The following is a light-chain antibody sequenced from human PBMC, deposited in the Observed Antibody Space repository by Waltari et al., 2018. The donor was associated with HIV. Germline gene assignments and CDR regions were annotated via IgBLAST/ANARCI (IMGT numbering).Light chain of an antibody. Sequence: DIQMTQSPPALSASVGDRVTITCRASQTISGWLVWYQQKPGKAPKLLIYQASTLDTGVPSRFSGSRSGTEFTITISSLQPDDFATYYCQQYKSYPYTFGQGTKLEIK. J-gene: IGKJ2*01. CDR2: QAS. V-gene: IGKV1-5*03. CDR3: QQYKSYPYT. CDR1: QTISGW.